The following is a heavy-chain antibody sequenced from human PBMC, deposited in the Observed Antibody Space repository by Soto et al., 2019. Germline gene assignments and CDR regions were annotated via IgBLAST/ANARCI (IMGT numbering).Heavy chain of an antibody. CDR1: GFTFRNYF. D-gene: IGHD6-19*01. CDR3: AKDLPYSGWASDY. J-gene: IGHJ4*02. CDR2: ISTNAGVA. Sequence: PGGSLRLSCAASGFTFRNYFIYWVRQAPGKGLEWVSVISTNAGVAYYASSVEGRFITSRDNSKNTLYLRMNTLRAEDTAVYYCAKDLPYSGWASDYWGQGTLVTVSS. V-gene: IGHV3-23*01.